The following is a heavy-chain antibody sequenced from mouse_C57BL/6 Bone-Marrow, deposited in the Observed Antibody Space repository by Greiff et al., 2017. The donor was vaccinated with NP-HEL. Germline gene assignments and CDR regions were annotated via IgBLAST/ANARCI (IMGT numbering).Heavy chain of an antibody. Sequence: EVKLVESGGGLVKPGGSLKLSCAASGFTFSSYAMSWVRQTPDKRLEWVATISDGGSYTYYPDNVKGRFTISRDNAKNNLYLQMSHLKSEDTAMYYCARGTMAWFAYWGQGTLVTVSA. J-gene: IGHJ3*01. CDR1: GFTFSSYA. CDR2: ISDGGSYT. D-gene: IGHD1-1*02. CDR3: ARGTMAWFAY. V-gene: IGHV5-4*03.